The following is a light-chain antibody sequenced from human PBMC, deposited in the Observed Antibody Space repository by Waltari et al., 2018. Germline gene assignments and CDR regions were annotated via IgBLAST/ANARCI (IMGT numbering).Light chain of an antibody. V-gene: IGLV1-40*01. Sequence: QSVLTQPPSVSGTPGQAVTISCSGSSSNLGASYDVNWYQHFPGRSPQLLIYCNDNRPSGVPDRFSGSKSGTSASLAITGLQPEDEADYYCQSYDNSLSGWVFGGGTRLTV. CDR2: CND. CDR1: SSNLGASYD. CDR3: QSYDNSLSGWV. J-gene: IGLJ3*02.